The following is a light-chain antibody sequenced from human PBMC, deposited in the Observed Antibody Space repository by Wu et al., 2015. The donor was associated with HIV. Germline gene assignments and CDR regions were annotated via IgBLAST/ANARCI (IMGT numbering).Light chain of an antibody. CDR2: GAS. J-gene: IGKJ4*01. CDR1: QSIGTN. V-gene: IGKV3-15*01. CDR3: QQYNNLVT. Sequence: EIVMRQSPATLSVSPGERVALSCRASQSIGTNLAWYQQKPGQTPRLLMYGASTRATGIPARFSGSGPGTEFTLTISGLQSEDFAMYYCQQYNNLVTFGGGTKVEIK.